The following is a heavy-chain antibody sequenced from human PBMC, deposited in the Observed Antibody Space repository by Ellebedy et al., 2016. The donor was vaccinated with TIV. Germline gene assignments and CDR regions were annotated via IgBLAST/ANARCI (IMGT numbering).Heavy chain of an antibody. Sequence: SETLSLTXTVSGGSISSSSYYWGWIRQPPGKGLEWIGSIYYSGSTYYNPSLKSRVTISVDTSKNQFSLKLTSVSAPDTAVYYCARLPAIPTSLAWFDPWGQGTLVFVSS. D-gene: IGHD2-2*01. CDR3: ARLPAIPTSLAWFDP. CDR1: GGSISSSSYY. V-gene: IGHV4-39*01. J-gene: IGHJ5*02. CDR2: IYYSGST.